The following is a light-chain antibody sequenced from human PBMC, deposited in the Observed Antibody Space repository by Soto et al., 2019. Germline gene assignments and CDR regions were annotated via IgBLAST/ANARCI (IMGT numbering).Light chain of an antibody. Sequence: DIPMTQSPSSLSASVGDRVTITCRASQGIITYLNWYQQKPGKAPKLLIYAASSLQSGVPSRFSGSGSETDFTLTISSLQPEDFATYSCQQSYSTTWTFGQGTKVEIK. CDR1: QGIITY. J-gene: IGKJ1*01. CDR2: AAS. V-gene: IGKV1-39*01. CDR3: QQSYSTTWT.